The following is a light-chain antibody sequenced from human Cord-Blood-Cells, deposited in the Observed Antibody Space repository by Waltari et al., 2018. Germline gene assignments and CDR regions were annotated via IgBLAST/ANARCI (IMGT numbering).Light chain of an antibody. Sequence: QSALTQPPSASGSPGLSVTISCTGTSSDDGGYNYVSWYQQHPGKAPKLMIYEVSKRPSGVPDRFSGSKSGNTASLTVSGLQAEDEADYYCSSYAGSNNYVFGTGTKVTVL. CDR2: EVS. CDR3: SSYAGSNNYV. CDR1: SSDDGGYNY. J-gene: IGLJ1*01. V-gene: IGLV2-8*01.